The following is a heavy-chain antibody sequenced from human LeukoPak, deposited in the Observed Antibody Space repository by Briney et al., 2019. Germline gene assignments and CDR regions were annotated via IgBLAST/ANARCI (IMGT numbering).Heavy chain of an antibody. CDR2: IYHSGST. Sequence: SETMSLTCTVSGYSISSGYYWGWIRQPPGKGLEWIGSIYHSGSTYYNPSLKSRVTISVDTSKNQFSLKLSSVTAADTAVYYCAREPIHTDTYFDYWGQGTLVTVSS. J-gene: IGHJ4*02. CDR1: GYSISSGYY. V-gene: IGHV4-38-2*02. CDR3: AREPIHTDTYFDY. D-gene: IGHD5-18*01.